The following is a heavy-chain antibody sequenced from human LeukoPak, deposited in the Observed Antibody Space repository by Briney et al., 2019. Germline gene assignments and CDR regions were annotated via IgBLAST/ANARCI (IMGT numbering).Heavy chain of an antibody. Sequence: GGSLRLSCAASGFTFSSYAMHWVRQAPGKGLEWVAVMSYDGRNRYNADSAKGRFTISRDNSKNTLYLQMYSLRGEDTAVYYCARDSAGIFSGTFLYYFDYWGQGTLVTVSS. D-gene: IGHD1-26*01. V-gene: IGHV3-30*04. J-gene: IGHJ4*02. CDR2: MSYDGRNR. CDR1: GFTFSSYA. CDR3: ARDSAGIFSGTFLYYFDY.